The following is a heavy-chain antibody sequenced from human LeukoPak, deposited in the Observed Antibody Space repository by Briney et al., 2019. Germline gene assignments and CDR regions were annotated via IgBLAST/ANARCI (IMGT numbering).Heavy chain of an antibody. V-gene: IGHV3-66*01. Sequence: GGSLRLSCAASGFTVSSNYMNWVRQAPGKGLEWVSVIYSGGSTYYADSVKGRFTISRDNSKNTLYLQMNSLRAEDTAVYYCARVSWGSHFDYWGQGTLVTVSS. D-gene: IGHD3-16*01. CDR3: ARVSWGSHFDY. J-gene: IGHJ4*02. CDR1: GFTVSSNY. CDR2: IYSGGST.